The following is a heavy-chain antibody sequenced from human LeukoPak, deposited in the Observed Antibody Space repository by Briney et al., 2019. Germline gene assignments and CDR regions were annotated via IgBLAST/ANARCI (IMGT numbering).Heavy chain of an antibody. J-gene: IGHJ4*02. CDR2: ITGSGAYT. D-gene: IGHD3-22*01. V-gene: IGHV3-23*01. CDR1: GFTFNNYA. Sequence: GGSLRLSCAASGFTFNNYAMTWVRQTPGKGLEWVSAITGSGAYTNYADSVKGRFTISRDNSKNTIYLQMNSLRAEDTAIYYCAKRSSTASGYFDFWGRGALVTVSS. CDR3: AKRSSTASGYFDF.